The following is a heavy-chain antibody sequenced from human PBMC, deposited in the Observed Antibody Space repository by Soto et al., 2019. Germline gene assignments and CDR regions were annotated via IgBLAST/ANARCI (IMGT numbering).Heavy chain of an antibody. CDR1: GGTFSSYA. D-gene: IGHD6-6*01. Sequence: GASVKVSCKASGGTFSSYAISWVRQAPGQGLEWMGGIIPIFGTANYAQKFQGRVTITADESTSTAYMELSSLRSEDTAVYYCARDPSPTDQEVVAARGSYWFDPWGQGTLVTVSS. CDR3: ARDPSPTDQEVVAARGSYWFDP. V-gene: IGHV1-69*13. J-gene: IGHJ5*02. CDR2: IIPIFGTA.